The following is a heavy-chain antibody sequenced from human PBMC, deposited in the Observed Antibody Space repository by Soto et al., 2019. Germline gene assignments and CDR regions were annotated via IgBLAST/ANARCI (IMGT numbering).Heavy chain of an antibody. CDR3: PRHKSSRYDY. Sequence: PSETLSLTCTVSGGSISSYYWSWIRQPPGKGLEWIGFIYYSGSTNYNPSLKSRVTISVDTSKNQFSLKLSSVSAADTAVYYCPRHKSSRYDYWGQGTQVTVSS. D-gene: IGHD6-13*01. V-gene: IGHV4-59*08. J-gene: IGHJ4*02. CDR1: GGSISSYY. CDR2: IYYSGST.